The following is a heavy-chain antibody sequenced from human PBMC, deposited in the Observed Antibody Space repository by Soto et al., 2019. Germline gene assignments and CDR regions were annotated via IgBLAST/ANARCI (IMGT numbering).Heavy chain of an antibody. CDR3: ARALYCSDGTCYHPGFFRH. V-gene: IGHV1-18*01. CDR2: ISAHNGST. D-gene: IGHD2-15*01. Sequence: GASVKVSCKTSGYTFTSYGVRWVRQAPGQRLEWLGWISAHNGSTNYSQRFQGRDTITTDTSTTTVYMEMRSLRSDDTAIYYCARALYCSDGTCYHPGFFRHWGQGTLVTVSS. CDR1: GYTFTSYG. J-gene: IGHJ1*01.